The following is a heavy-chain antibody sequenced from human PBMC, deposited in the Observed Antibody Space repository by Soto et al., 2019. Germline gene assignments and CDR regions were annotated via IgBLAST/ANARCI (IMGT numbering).Heavy chain of an antibody. CDR1: GDTFSRYT. CDR3: ATSYGSGSAHFDN. Sequence: QVQLVQSGAEVKMPGSSVTVSCTASGDTFSRYTINWVRQAPGQGPGWVGRVIPILGMSDYAHKFQGRVAIAAHKSPSTAYMLVSRLRSDDTAVYYCATSYGSGSAHFDNWGQGTLVTVSS. D-gene: IGHD3-10*01. V-gene: IGHV1-69*02. CDR2: VIPILGMS. J-gene: IGHJ4*02.